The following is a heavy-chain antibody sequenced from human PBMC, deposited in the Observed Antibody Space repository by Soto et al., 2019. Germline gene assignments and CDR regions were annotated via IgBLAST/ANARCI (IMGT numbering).Heavy chain of an antibody. D-gene: IGHD6-13*01. CDR1: GASISSNQ. V-gene: IGHV4-59*08. CDR3: ARRYSSAFDI. CDR2: MYDSVTT. J-gene: IGHJ3*02. Sequence: SETLSLTCSVSGASISSNQWTWIRQPPGKGLEWIGCMYDSVTTSYDSFFKGRVTISIDTSKNQFSLNLSSVTAADTAVYYCARRYSSAFDIWGQGTMVTVSS.